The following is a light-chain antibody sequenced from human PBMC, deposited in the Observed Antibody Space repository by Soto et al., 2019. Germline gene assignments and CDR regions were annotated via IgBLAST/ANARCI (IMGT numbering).Light chain of an antibody. CDR3: QQSYRSPYT. CDR1: QSINIY. Sequence: IQMTQSPSSLSASVGDSVTVTCRASQSINIYLNWYQQKPGKAPTLLIYGASSLQSGVPSRFPGGGSRTDFTLTISSLQPEDFATSYCQQSYRSPYTFGQGTKLEIK. J-gene: IGKJ2*01. V-gene: IGKV1-39*01. CDR2: GAS.